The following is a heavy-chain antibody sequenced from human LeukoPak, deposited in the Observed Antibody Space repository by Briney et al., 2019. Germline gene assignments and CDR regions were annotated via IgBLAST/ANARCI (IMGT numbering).Heavy chain of an antibody. D-gene: IGHD5/OR15-5a*01. J-gene: IGHJ4*02. CDR2: IKEDGTEK. CDR1: GFTFSNYW. CDR3: ARSGYSVFWY. V-gene: IGHV3-7*01. Sequence: GGSLRLSCAASGFTFSNYWTSWVRQAPGKELEWVANIKEDGTEKYSLDSVKGRFTVSRDNVKNSLYLQLNNVRVEDTAIYYCARSGYSVFWYWGQGTLVTVSS.